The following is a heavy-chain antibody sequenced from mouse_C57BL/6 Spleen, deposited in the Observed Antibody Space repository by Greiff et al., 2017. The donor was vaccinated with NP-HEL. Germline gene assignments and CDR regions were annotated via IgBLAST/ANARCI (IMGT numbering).Heavy chain of an antibody. CDR3: ARSLYGSSYPWYFDV. Sequence: EVQRVESEGGLVQPGSSMKLSCTASGFTFSDCYMAWVRQVPEKGLEWVANINYDGSSTYYLDSLKSRFIISRDNAKNILYLQMSSLKSEDTATYYCARSLYGSSYPWYFDVWGTGTTVTVSS. D-gene: IGHD1-1*01. J-gene: IGHJ1*03. V-gene: IGHV5-16*01. CDR1: GFTFSDCY. CDR2: INYDGSST.